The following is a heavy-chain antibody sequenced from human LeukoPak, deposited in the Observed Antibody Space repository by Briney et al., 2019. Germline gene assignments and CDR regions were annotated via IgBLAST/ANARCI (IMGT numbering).Heavy chain of an antibody. Sequence: SETLSLTCTVSGDSIGSYYWSWIRQPAGKGLEWIGRIYTSGSTNYNPSLKSRVTMSVDTSKNQFSLKLSSVTAADTAVYYCARFGYSYGIDYWGQGTLVTVSS. CDR2: IYTSGST. CDR3: ARFGYSYGIDY. V-gene: IGHV4-4*07. D-gene: IGHD5-18*01. CDR1: GDSIGSYY. J-gene: IGHJ4*02.